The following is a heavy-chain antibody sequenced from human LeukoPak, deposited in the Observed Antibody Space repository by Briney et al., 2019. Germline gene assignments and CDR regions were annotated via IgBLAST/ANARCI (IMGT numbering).Heavy chain of an antibody. CDR2: IYYSGST. V-gene: IGHV4-59*01. D-gene: IGHD3-9*01. CDR3: ARGYFDWLTSYWYFDL. J-gene: IGHJ2*01. CDR1: GGSISSYY. Sequence: SETLSLTCTVSGGSISSYYWSWIRQPPGKGLEWIGYIYYSGSTNYNPSLKSRVTISVDTSKNQFSLKLSSVTAADTAVYYCARGYFDWLTSYWYFDLWGRGTLVTVSS.